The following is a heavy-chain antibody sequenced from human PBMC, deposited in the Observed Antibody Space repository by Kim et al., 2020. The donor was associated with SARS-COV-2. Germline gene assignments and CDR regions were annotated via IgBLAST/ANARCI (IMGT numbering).Heavy chain of an antibody. V-gene: IGHV4-59*01. D-gene: IGHD3-10*01. CDR3: ARLGYGDLSFSYYFDH. J-gene: IGHJ4*02. CDR1: GASISDYY. CDR2: LSHSGTT. Sequence: SETLSLTCTVSGASISDYYWSWIRQSPGKGLEWIGYLSHSGTTDYNPSVKSRVTISADTSRNQFSLRLTSVSAADTAVYYCARLGYGDLSFSYYFDHWGQGTLVTVSS.